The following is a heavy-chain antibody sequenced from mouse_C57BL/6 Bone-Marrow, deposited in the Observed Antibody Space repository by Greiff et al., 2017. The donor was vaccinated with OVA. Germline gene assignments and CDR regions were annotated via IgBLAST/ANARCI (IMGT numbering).Heavy chain of an antibody. CDR2: IDPSDSET. D-gene: IGHD2-3*01. J-gene: IGHJ3*01. CDR3: ARTSYDGYRGFAY. CDR1: GYTFTSYW. Sequence: QVQLQQPGAELVRPGSSVKLSCKASGYTFTSYWMHWVKQRPIQGLEWIGNIDPSDSETHYNQKFKDKATLTVDKSSSTAYMQLSSLTSEASAVYYCARTSYDGYRGFAYWGQGTLVTVSA. V-gene: IGHV1-52*01.